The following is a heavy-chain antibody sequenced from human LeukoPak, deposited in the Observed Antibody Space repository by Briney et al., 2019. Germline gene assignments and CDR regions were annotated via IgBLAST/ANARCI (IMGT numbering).Heavy chain of an antibody. CDR3: ARDSTGYSNPFDY. J-gene: IGHJ4*02. CDR1: GGSISSGDYY. CDR2: IYYSGST. Sequence: PSQTLSLTCTVSGGSISSGDYYWSWIRQPPGKSLEWIGYIYYSGSTYYNPSLKSRVTISVDTSKNQFSLKLSSVTAADTAVYYCARDSTGYSNPFDYWGQGTLVTVSS. V-gene: IGHV4-30-4*01. D-gene: IGHD3-9*01.